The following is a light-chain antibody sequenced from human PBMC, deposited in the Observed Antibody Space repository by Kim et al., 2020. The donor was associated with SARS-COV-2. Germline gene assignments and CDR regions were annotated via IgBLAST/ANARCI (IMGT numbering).Light chain of an antibody. CDR3: QVWDSSNVV. J-gene: IGLJ2*01. V-gene: IGLV3-9*01. CDR2: RDS. CDR1: NIGSKK. Sequence: SVALGQTARITCGGNNIGSKKVHWYQQKPGQAPVLVIYRDSNRPSGIPERFSGSNSGNTATLTISRAQAGDEADYYCQVWDSSNVVFGGGTKLTVL.